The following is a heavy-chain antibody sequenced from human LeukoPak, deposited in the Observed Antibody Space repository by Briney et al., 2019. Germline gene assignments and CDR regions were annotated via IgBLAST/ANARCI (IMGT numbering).Heavy chain of an antibody. CDR1: GYTFTVYN. CDR3: ARGGLRGDWPYYCYLDV. Sequence: SVSASSTPSGYTFTVYNMRCVRPAPGQGLERMGWINPNSGGTNYAQKLQGKVTMTRDMSISTAYMELSRLRSDDTAVDYCARGGLRGDWPYYCYLDVWGKGTTVTVSS. V-gene: IGHV1-2*02. J-gene: IGHJ6*03. D-gene: IGHD2-21*02. CDR2: INPNSGGT.